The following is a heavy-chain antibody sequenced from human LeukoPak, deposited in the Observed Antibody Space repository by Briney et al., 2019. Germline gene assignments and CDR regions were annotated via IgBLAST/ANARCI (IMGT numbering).Heavy chain of an antibody. J-gene: IGHJ4*02. CDR3: ARDRYYYDSSGYPFDY. CDR1: GGSISSYY. D-gene: IGHD3-22*01. CDR2: IHTSGGT. Sequence: SETLSLTCTVSGGSISSYYWSWIRQPAGKGLEWIGRIHTSGGTNYNPSLKSRVTMSGDTSKNQFSLKLSSVTAADTAVYYCARDRYYYDSSGYPFDYWGQGTLVTVSP. V-gene: IGHV4-4*07.